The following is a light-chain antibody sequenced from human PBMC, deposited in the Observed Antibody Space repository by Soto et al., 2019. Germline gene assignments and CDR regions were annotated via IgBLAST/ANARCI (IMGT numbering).Light chain of an antibody. V-gene: IGKV3-20*01. CDR3: QQYGSPPQT. Sequence: PGERATLSCMASQSVSIYLDWYQQKPGQAPRLLIYDTSNRATGIPARFSGSGSGTGFTLTISRLEPEDFVVYYCQQYGSPPQTFGQGTKVDIK. CDR2: DTS. J-gene: IGKJ1*01. CDR1: QSVSIY.